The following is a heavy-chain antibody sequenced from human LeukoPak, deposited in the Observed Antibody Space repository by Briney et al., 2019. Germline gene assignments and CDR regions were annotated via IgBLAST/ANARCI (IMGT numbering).Heavy chain of an antibody. V-gene: IGHV4-59*01. CDR1: GGSISRYY. D-gene: IGHD4-23*01. CDR3: ARGDYGGPFDY. J-gene: IGHJ4*02. Sequence: PSETLSLTCTVSGGSISRYYWSWIRQPPGKGLEWIGYIYYSGSTNYNPSLKSRVTISVDTSKNQFSLKLSSVTAADTAVYYCARGDYGGPFDYWGQGTLVTVSS. CDR2: IYYSGST.